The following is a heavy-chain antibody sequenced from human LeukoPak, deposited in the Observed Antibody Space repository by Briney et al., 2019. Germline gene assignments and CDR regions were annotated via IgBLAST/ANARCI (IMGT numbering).Heavy chain of an antibody. D-gene: IGHD3-10*01. CDR3: ARGRPNYYGSGSYGY. Sequence: SETLSLTCAVYGGSFSGYYWSWIRQPPGKGLEWIGEINHSGGTNYNPSLKSRVTISVDTSKNQLSLKLSSVTAADTAVYYCARGRPNYYGSGSYGYWGQGTLVTVSS. J-gene: IGHJ4*02. CDR1: GGSFSGYY. V-gene: IGHV4-34*01. CDR2: INHSGGT.